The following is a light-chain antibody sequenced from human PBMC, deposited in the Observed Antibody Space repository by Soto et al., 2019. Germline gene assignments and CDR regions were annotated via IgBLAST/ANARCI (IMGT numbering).Light chain of an antibody. CDR1: QSVSSSY. CDR3: QRYNDWPPWT. CDR2: GAS. J-gene: IGKJ1*01. V-gene: IGKV3-20*01. Sequence: EIVLTQSPGTLSLSPGERATLSCRASQSVSSSYLAWYQQKPGQAPRLLIYGASSRATDIPDRFSGSGSGTEFTLTISGLQSEDLAVYYCQRYNDWPPWTFGQGTKVDIK.